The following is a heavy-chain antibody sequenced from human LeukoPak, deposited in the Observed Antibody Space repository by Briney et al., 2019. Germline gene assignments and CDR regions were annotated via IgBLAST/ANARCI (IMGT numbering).Heavy chain of an antibody. CDR2: ISSSSSYI. Sequence: PGGSLRLSCAASGFTFSSYSMTWVRQAPGKGLEWVSSISSSSSYIYYADSVKGRFTISRDNAKNSLYLQMNSLRAEDTAVYYCARYSPRQYYDILTGYPPLDYWGQGTLVTVSS. CDR3: ARYSPRQYYDILTGYPPLDY. V-gene: IGHV3-21*01. CDR1: GFTFSSYS. J-gene: IGHJ4*02. D-gene: IGHD3-9*01.